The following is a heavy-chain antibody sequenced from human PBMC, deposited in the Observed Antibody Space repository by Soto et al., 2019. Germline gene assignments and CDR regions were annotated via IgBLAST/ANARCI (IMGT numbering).Heavy chain of an antibody. V-gene: IGHV4-38-2*02. CDR3: ARDLWKLDY. CDR1: GYSISSGYY. CDR2: IYHSGST. Sequence: ETRSLTCAGAGYSISSGYYGGWIRQPPGKGLEWIGSIYHSGSTYYNPSLKSRVTISVDTSKNQLSLKLSSVTAADKAVYYCARDLWKLDYWGQGTLVTVSS. D-gene: IGHD1-1*01. J-gene: IGHJ4*02.